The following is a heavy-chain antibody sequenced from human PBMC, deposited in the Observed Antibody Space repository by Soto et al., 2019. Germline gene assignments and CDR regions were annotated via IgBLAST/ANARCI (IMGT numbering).Heavy chain of an antibody. D-gene: IGHD1-26*01. CDR3: ARSYSGTFYGYDT. V-gene: IGHV4-38-2*01. J-gene: IGHJ5*02. CDR1: GYSISSGYY. Sequence: PSETLSLTCAVSGYSISSGYYWGWIRQPPGKGLEWIGSIYHSGSTYYNPSLKSRVTISVDTSKNQFSLKLSSVSAADTGLYYCARSYSGTFYGYDTWGQGILVTVSS. CDR2: IYHSGST.